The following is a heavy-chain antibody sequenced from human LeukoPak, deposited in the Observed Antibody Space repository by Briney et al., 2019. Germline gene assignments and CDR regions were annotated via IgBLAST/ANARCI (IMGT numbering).Heavy chain of an antibody. D-gene: IGHD6-6*01. V-gene: IGHV3-23*01. CDR2: ISGSGGST. CDR1: GFTFSSYA. CDR3: ATLYSSSSGVYFDY. J-gene: IGHJ4*02. Sequence: PGGSLRLSCAASGFTFSSYAMSWVRQAPGKGLEWVSAISGSGGSTYYADSVKGRFTISRDNSKNTLYLQMNSLRAEDTAVYYCATLYSSSSGVYFDYWGQGTLVTVSS.